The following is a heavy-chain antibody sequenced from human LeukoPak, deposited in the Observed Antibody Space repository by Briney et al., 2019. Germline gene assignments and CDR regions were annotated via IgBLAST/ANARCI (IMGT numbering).Heavy chain of an antibody. J-gene: IGHJ3*02. CDR2: IIPIFGTA. Sequence: SVKVSCKASGGTFSSYAISWVRQAPGQGLEWMGRIIPIFGTANYAQKFQGRVTITTDESTSTAYMELSSLRSEDTAVYYCARMGRGYSLDDAFDIWGQGTMVTVSS. V-gene: IGHV1-69*05. D-gene: IGHD5-18*01. CDR1: GGTFSSYA. CDR3: ARMGRGYSLDDAFDI.